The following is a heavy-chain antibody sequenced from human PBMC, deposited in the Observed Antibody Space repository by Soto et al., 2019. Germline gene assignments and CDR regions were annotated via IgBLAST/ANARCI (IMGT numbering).Heavy chain of an antibody. D-gene: IGHD3-22*01. CDR3: AREGDDYYDSSGYYPDQYYQYGMDV. Sequence: GGSLRLSCAASGFTFSSYSMNWVRQAPGKGLEWGSSISSSSSYIYYADSVKGRFTISRDNAKNSLYLQMNSLRAEDTAVYYGAREGDDYYDSSGYYPDQYYQYGMDVWGQGTTVTVSS. CDR1: GFTFSSYS. V-gene: IGHV3-21*01. J-gene: IGHJ6*02. CDR2: ISSSSSYI.